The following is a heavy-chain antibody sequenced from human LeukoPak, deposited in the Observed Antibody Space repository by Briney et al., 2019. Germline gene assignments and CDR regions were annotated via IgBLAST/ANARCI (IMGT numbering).Heavy chain of an antibody. J-gene: IGHJ4*02. CDR1: GFTFGSYA. Sequence: GGSLRLSCAASGFTFGSYAMTWVRQAPGKGLEWVSAISGSGASTHYADSVKGRFTISRDNSKNTLYLQMNSLRAEDTAVYYCAKGIDYGGNGGSLDYWGQGTLVTVSS. D-gene: IGHD4-23*01. CDR3: AKGIDYGGNGGSLDY. CDR2: ISGSGAST. V-gene: IGHV3-23*01.